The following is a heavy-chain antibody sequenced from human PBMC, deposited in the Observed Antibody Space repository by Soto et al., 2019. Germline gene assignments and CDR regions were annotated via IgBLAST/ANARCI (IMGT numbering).Heavy chain of an antibody. J-gene: IGHJ4*02. CDR1: GASISSYY. V-gene: IGHV4-59*01. Sequence: QVQLQESGPGLVKPSETLSLTCTVSGASISSYYWSWIRQPPGKGLEWIGWFYYSGSTNYNPSVRSRVTISVDTSKEQFSLKLSSVTAADTAVYYCARGGWKLFDYWGQGTLVTVSS. CDR3: ARGGWKLFDY. D-gene: IGHD6-19*01. CDR2: FYYSGST.